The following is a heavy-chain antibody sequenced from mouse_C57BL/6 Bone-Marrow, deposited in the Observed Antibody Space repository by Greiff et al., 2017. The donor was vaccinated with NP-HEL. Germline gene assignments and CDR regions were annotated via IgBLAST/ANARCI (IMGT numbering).Heavy chain of an antibody. D-gene: IGHD1-1*01. CDR3: ARNDPITTVVAPFAY. Sequence: VKLMESGPGLVAPSQSLSITCTVSGFSLTSYAISWVRQPPGKGLEWLGVIWTGGGTNYNSALKSRLSISKDNSKSQVFLKMNSLQTDDTARYYCARNDPITTVVAPFAYWGQGTLVTVSA. CDR1: GFSLTSYA. V-gene: IGHV2-9-1*01. J-gene: IGHJ3*01. CDR2: IWTGGGT.